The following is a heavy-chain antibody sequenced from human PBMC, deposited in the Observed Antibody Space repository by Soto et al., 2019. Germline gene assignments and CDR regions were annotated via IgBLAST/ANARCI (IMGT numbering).Heavy chain of an antibody. D-gene: IGHD1-26*01. J-gene: IGHJ4*02. CDR3: ARVAIGSYSWRDY. Sequence: EVQLVESGGGLVQPGGSLRLSCAASGFTFSTYWMHWVRQAPGKGLVWVSRINSDGSTTTYADSVKGRFTISRDNAKNTLYLQMNSLRAADTAVYYCARVAIGSYSWRDYWGQGALVTVSS. V-gene: IGHV3-74*01. CDR2: INSDGSTT. CDR1: GFTFSTYW.